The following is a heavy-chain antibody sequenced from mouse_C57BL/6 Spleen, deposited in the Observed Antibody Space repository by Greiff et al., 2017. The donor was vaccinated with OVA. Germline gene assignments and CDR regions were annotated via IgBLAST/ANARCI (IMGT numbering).Heavy chain of an antibody. D-gene: IGHD1-1*01. Sequence: QVQLKQPGAELVKPGASVKLSCKASGYTFTSSWMHWVKQRPGQGLEWIGMIHPNSGSTNYNEKFKSKATLTVDKSSSTAYMQLSSLTSEDSAVYYCALYGSSYFDYWGQGTTLTVSS. V-gene: IGHV1-64*01. CDR3: ALYGSSYFDY. CDR2: IHPNSGST. J-gene: IGHJ2*01. CDR1: GYTFTSSW.